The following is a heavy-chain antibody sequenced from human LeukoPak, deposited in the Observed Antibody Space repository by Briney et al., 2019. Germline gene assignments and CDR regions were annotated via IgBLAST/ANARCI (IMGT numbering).Heavy chain of an antibody. J-gene: IGHJ6*02. CDR1: GGSISSFH. CDR2: IYYSGHT. CDR3: ARGTDESSSWSKTYYIGMDV. V-gene: IGHV4-59*01. Sequence: SETLSLTCTVSGGSISSFHWSWIRQPPRKGLEWIGNIYYSGHTKHSPSLKSRVTISVDTSKNQFSLKLSSVTAADTAVYYCARGTDESSSWSKTYYIGMDVWGQGTTVTVSS. D-gene: IGHD6-13*01.